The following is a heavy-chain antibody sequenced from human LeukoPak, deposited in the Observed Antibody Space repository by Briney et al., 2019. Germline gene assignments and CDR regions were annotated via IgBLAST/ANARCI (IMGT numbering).Heavy chain of an antibody. D-gene: IGHD3-3*01. CDR3: AKKLDRYDFWSGYYSGAFDI. J-gene: IGHJ3*02. V-gene: IGHV3-30*02. Sequence: GGSLRLSCAASGFTFSSYAMHWVRQAPGKGLEWVAFIRYDGSNKYYADSVKGRFTISRDNSKNTLYLQMNSLRAEDTAVYYCAKKLDRYDFWSGYYSGAFDIWGQGTMVTVSS. CDR1: GFTFSSYA. CDR2: IRYDGSNK.